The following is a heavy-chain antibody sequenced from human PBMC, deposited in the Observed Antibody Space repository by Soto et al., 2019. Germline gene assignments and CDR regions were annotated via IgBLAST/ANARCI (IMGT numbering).Heavy chain of an antibody. V-gene: IGHV5-51*07. CDR3: ASTSAAGKYYYGMDV. Sequence: PGESLKISCKGSGYSFTSYWIGWVHQMPGKGLEWMGIIYPGDSDTRYSPSFQGQVTISADKSISTAYLQWSSLKASDTAMYYCASTSAAGKYYYGMDVWGQGTTVTSP. CDR2: IYPGDSDT. D-gene: IGHD6-13*01. CDR1: GYSFTSYW. J-gene: IGHJ6*02.